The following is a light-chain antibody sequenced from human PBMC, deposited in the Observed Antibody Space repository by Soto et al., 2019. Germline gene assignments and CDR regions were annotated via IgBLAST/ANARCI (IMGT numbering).Light chain of an antibody. CDR3: QQRSNWPPEGT. Sequence: EIVMTQSPATLSVSPGERATLSCRASQSVSSNLAWYHQKPGQAPRLLIYGASTRATGFPARFSGSRSGTEFTLTISSLQSEDFAVYYCQQRSNWPPEGTFGQGTKVHIK. V-gene: IGKV3-15*01. CDR1: QSVSSN. CDR2: GAS. J-gene: IGKJ1*01.